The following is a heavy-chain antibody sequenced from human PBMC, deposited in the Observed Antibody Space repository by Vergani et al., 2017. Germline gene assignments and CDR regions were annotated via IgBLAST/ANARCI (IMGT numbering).Heavy chain of an antibody. CDR1: GYSFTSYW. V-gene: IGHV5-10-1*01. D-gene: IGHD6-19*01. CDR2: IDPSDSYT. J-gene: IGHJ5*02. Sequence: EVQLVQSGAEVKKPGESLRISCKGSGYSFTSYWISWVRQMPGKGLEWMGRIDPSDSYTNYSPSFQGHVTISSDKSISTAYLQWSSLKASDTAMYYCAKDAISGWSGASGLDXFDPWGQGTLVTVSS. CDR3: AKDAISGWSGASGLDXFDP.